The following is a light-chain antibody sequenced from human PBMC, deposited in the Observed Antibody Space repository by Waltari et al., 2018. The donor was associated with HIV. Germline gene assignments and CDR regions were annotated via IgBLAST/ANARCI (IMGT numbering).Light chain of an antibody. Sequence: QSVLTQPPSAPGTPGQRVTIPCSGGASNIGSHSVRWYQQVPGTAPKLLIYSNHQRPSGVPERYSGSKSGTSASLAIYGLQSEDEADYYCASWDDSLNVMLFGGGTKLTV. CDR2: SNH. J-gene: IGLJ2*01. V-gene: IGLV1-44*01. CDR1: ASNIGSHS. CDR3: ASWDDSLNVML.